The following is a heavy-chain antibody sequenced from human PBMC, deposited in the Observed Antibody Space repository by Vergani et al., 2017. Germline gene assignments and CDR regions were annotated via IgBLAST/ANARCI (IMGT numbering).Heavy chain of an antibody. D-gene: IGHD5-12*01. Sequence: EVQLLESGGDLVQPGGSLRLSCAASGFTFNNYAMNWVRQAPGKGLEWVSGIDGSGGSTYYAGSVKGSITISRDSSKNTLYLQRNSLSAGDTAVYYCAKANPMNSDYESIYYDHAMVVWGEGKTVTVSS. CDR1: GFTFNNYA. J-gene: IGHJ6*04. CDR3: AKANPMNSDYESIYYDHAMVV. V-gene: IGHV3-23*01. CDR2: IDGSGGST.